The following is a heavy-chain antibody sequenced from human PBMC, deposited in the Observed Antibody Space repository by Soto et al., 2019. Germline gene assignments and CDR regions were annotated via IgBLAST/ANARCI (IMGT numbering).Heavy chain of an antibody. CDR1: GYTFTSYG. CDR3: AVQEADSSSY. J-gene: IGHJ4*02. CDR2: ISPYNGDT. D-gene: IGHD6-13*01. Sequence: ASVKVSCKASGYTFTSYGISWVRQAPGQGLEWMGWISPYNGDTNYAQKLQGRVTMTTDTSTSTAYMELRSLRSDDTAVYYCAVQEADSSSYWGQGTLVTVSS. V-gene: IGHV1-18*01.